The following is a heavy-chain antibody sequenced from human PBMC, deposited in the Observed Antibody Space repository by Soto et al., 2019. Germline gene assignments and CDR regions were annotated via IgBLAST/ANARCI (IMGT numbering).Heavy chain of an antibody. CDR3: ARPTGWVAATSYYYYGMDV. CDR1: GGTFSSYA. Sequence: GASVKVSCKASGGTFSSYAISWVRQAPGQGREWMGGIIPIFGTANYAQKFQGRVTITADESTSTAYMELSSLRSEDTAVYYCARPTGWVAATSYYYYGMDVWGQGXAVTVSS. D-gene: IGHD2-15*01. V-gene: IGHV1-69*13. J-gene: IGHJ6*02. CDR2: IIPIFGTA.